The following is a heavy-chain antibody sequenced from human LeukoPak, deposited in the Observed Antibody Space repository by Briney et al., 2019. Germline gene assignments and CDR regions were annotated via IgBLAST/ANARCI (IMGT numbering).Heavy chain of an antibody. CDR1: GFTFSSYA. D-gene: IGHD3-9*01. J-gene: IGHJ4*02. V-gene: IGHV3-64*04. CDR3: IHLTKPDD. Sequence: GGSLRLSCSASGFTFSSYAMHWVRQAPGKGLEYVSAISSNGGSTYYADSVKGRFTISRDDSQNTLYLQMNSLKTEDTAVYYCIHLTKPDDWGQGTLVTVSS. CDR2: ISSNGGST.